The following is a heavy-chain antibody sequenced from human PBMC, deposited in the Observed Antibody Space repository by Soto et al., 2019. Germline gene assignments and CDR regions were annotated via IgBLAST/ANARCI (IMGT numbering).Heavy chain of an antibody. V-gene: IGHV1-3*01. CDR3: GRASYYYGSGSNCFDP. J-gene: IGHJ5*02. CDR2: INAGNGNT. CDR1: GYTFTSYA. D-gene: IGHD3-10*01. Sequence: GASVKVSCKASGYTFTSYAMHWVRQAPGQRLEWMGWINAGNGNTKYSQKFQGRVTITRDTSASTAYMELSSLRSEDTAVYYCGRASYYYGSGSNCFDPWGQGTLVTVS.